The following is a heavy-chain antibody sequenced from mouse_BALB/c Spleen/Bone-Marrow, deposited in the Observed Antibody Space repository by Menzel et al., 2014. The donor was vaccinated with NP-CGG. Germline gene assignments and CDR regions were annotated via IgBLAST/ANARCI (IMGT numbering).Heavy chain of an antibody. CDR1: GFSLTSYG. V-gene: IGHV2-3*01. Sequence: VKLMESGPGLVAPSQNLSITCTVSGFSLTSYGVSWVRQPPGKGLEWLGVICGDGSTNFHSAIKYRLSISKDNSKSQLFLKLNRLQDDDTATYCGAKPVLYGKFAYWGQRTLVTVSA. CDR2: ICGDGST. D-gene: IGHD1-1*01. CDR3: AKPVLYGKFAY. J-gene: IGHJ3*01.